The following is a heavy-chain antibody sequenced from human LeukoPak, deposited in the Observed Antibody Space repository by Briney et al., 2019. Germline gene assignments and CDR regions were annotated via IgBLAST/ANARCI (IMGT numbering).Heavy chain of an antibody. CDR1: GFTFSDYY. J-gene: IGHJ4*02. V-gene: IGHV3-11*01. D-gene: IGHD1-26*01. Sequence: PGGSLRLSCAASGFTFSDYYMSWIGQAPGKGLEWVSYISSSGSTIYYADSVKGRFTISRDNSKNTLYLQMNSLRAEDTAVYYCAKGSIVGATLGFFDYWGQGTLVTVSS. CDR2: ISSSGSTI. CDR3: AKGSIVGATLGFFDY.